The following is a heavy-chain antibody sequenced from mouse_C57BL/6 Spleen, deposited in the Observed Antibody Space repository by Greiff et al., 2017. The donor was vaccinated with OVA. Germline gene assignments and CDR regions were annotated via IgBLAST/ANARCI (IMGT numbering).Heavy chain of an antibody. Sequence: VKLVESGAELVRPGASVTLSCKASGYTFTDYEMHWVKQTPVHGLEWIGAIDPETGGTAYNQKFKGKAILTADKSSSTAYMELRSLTSEDSAVYYCTRWVYYYYYAMDYWGQGTSVTVSS. CDR1: GYTFTDYE. CDR3: TRWVYYYYYAMDY. CDR2: IDPETGGT. D-gene: IGHD1-1*02. V-gene: IGHV1-15*01. J-gene: IGHJ4*01.